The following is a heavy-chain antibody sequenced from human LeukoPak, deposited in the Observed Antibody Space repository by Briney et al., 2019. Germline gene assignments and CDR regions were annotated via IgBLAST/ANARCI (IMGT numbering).Heavy chain of an antibody. CDR2: IYYSGST. V-gene: IGHV4-59*12. Sequence: SETLSLTCTVSGGSISSYYWSWIRQPPGKGLEWIGSIYYSGSTYYNPSLKSRVTISVDTSKNQFSLKLSSVTAADTAVYYCASIVVVQFDYWGQGTLVTVSS. D-gene: IGHD2-2*01. J-gene: IGHJ4*02. CDR1: GGSISSYY. CDR3: ASIVVVQFDY.